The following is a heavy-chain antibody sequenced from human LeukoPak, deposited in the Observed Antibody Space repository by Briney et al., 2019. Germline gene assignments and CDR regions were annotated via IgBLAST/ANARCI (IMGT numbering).Heavy chain of an antibody. D-gene: IGHD7-27*01. CDR3: ARSSANWGFYDY. V-gene: IGHV3-23*01. J-gene: IGHJ4*02. CDR2: ISGSGGST. CDR1: GFTFSSYA. Sequence: GGSLRLSCAASGFTFSSYAMSWVRQAPGKGLEWVSAISGSGGSTYYADSVKGRFTISRDNSKNALYLQMNSLRAEDTAVYYCARSSANWGFYDYWGQGTLVTVSS.